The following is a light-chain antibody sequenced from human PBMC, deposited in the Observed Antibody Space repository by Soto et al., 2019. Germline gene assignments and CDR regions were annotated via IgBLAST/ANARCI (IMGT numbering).Light chain of an antibody. Sequence: DIQMTQSPSSLSASVGDRVTITCQASQDISNYLNWYQQKPGKAPKLLIYDASNLETGVPSRFSGSGAGTDFTFNISSLQPEDIATYYCQQYDNLPFLFTFGPVPKLDIK. CDR3: QQYDNLPFLFT. CDR2: DAS. J-gene: IGKJ3*01. V-gene: IGKV1-33*01. CDR1: QDISNY.